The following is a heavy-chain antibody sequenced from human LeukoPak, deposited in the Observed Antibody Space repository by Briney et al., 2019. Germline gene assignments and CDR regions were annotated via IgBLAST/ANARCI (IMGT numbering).Heavy chain of an antibody. J-gene: IGHJ6*02. V-gene: IGHV1-69*04. D-gene: IGHD3-10*01. Sequence: SVKVSCKASGGTFSSYAISWVRQAPGQGLEWMGRIIPILGIANYAQRFQGRVTITADKSTSTAYMELSSLRSEDTAVYYCARGPNYYGSGRRQYYYYGMDVWGQGTTVTVSS. CDR3: ARGPNYYGSGRRQYYYYGMDV. CDR1: GGTFSSYA. CDR2: IIPILGIA.